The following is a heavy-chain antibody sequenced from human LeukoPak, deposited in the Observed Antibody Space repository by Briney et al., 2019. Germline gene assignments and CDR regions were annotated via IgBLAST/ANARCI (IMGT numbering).Heavy chain of an antibody. D-gene: IGHD3-16*01. CDR3: ARGDRKLPFDP. CDR1: GFTFSVYS. J-gene: IGHJ5*02. V-gene: IGHV3-21*04. Sequence: GGSLRLSCAASGFTFSVYSMNWVRQAPGKGLEWVSSITTSSSDMYYADSVKGRFTISRDNAKNSLYLQMNSLRAEDTALYYCARGDRKLPFDPWGQGTLVTVSS. CDR2: ITTSSSDM.